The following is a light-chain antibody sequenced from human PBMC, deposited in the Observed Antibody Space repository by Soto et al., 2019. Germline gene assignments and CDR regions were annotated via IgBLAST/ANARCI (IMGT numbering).Light chain of an antibody. V-gene: IGKV3-20*01. Sequence: EIVLTQSPGTLSLSTGERATLSCRASQSVSSSYLAWYQQKPGQAPRLLIYGASSRATGIPDRFSGSGSGKDFTLTISRLEPEAFTVFYCQHYGTSFMYTFGQGPRVDIK. J-gene: IGKJ2*01. CDR1: QSVSSSY. CDR2: GAS. CDR3: QHYGTSFMYT.